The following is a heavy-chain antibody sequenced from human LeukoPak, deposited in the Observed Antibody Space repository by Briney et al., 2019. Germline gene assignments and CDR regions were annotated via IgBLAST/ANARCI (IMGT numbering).Heavy chain of an antibody. CDR1: GDKVSSNSAA. V-gene: IGHV6-1*01. Sequence: SPTPSLTCAISGDKVSSNSAAWNWIRQSPSRGLEWLGRTFFRSKWYTDYATSVRSRITINPDTSENQFSLHLNSVTPEDTAVYYCARDFLGQYLPLDYWGQGTLVTVSS. CDR2: TFFRSKWYT. J-gene: IGHJ4*02. D-gene: IGHD2-2*02. CDR3: ARDFLGQYLPLDY.